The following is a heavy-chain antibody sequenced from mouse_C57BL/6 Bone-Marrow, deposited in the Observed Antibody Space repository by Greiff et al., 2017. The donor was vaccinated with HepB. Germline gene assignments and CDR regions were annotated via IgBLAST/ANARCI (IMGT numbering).Heavy chain of an antibody. D-gene: IGHD2-4*01. V-gene: IGHV5-16*01. Sequence: EVKLMESEGGLVQPGSSMKLSCTASGFTFSDYYMAWVRQVPEKGLEWVANINYDGSSTYYLDSLKSRFIISRDNAKNILYLQMSSLKSEDTATYYCARETMGLRRRYAMDYWGQGTSVTVSS. CDR2: INYDGSST. CDR3: ARETMGLRRRYAMDY. J-gene: IGHJ4*01. CDR1: GFTFSDYY.